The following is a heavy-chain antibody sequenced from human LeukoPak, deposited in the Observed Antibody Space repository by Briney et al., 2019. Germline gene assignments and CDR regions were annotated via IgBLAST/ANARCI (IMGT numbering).Heavy chain of an antibody. Sequence: ASVKVSCKASGYTFTGYYMHWVRQAPGQGLEWMGWINPNSGGTNYAQKFQGRVTMTRDTSISTAYMELSRLRSDDTAVYYCAREVVVNSNGLDYWGQGALVTVSS. CDR3: AREVVVNSNGLDY. CDR2: INPNSGGT. J-gene: IGHJ4*02. V-gene: IGHV1-2*02. CDR1: GYTFTGYY. D-gene: IGHD4-11*01.